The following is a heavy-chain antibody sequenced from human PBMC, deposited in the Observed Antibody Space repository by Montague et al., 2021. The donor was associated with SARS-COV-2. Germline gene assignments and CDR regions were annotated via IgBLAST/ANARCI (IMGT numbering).Heavy chain of an antibody. CDR2: ISYDGSNK. Sequence: SLRLSCAASGFTFSSYAMHWVRQAPGKGLEWVAVISYDGSNKYYADSVKGRFTISRVNSKNTLYLQMNSLRAEDTAVYYCARDLGSYYGMDVWGQGTTVTVSS. V-gene: IGHV3-30*04. J-gene: IGHJ6*02. CDR1: GFTFSSYA. CDR3: ARDLGSYYGMDV.